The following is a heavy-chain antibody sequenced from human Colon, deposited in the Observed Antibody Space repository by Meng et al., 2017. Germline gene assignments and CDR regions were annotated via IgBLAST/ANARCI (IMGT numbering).Heavy chain of an antibody. CDR3: ARDSNYYDSSGYLKAFDI. CDR2: TYYRSKWYN. V-gene: IGHV6-1*01. CDR1: GDSVSSSSAA. Sequence: SCAISGDSVSSSSAAWNWIRQSPSRGLEWLGRTYYRSKWYNDYAVSVKSRITINPDTSKNQFSLQLNSVTPEDTAVYYCARDSNYYDSSGYLKAFDIWGQGTMVTVSS. D-gene: IGHD3-22*01. J-gene: IGHJ3*02.